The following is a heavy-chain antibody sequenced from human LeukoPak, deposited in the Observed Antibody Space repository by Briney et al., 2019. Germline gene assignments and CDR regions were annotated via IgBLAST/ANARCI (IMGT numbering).Heavy chain of an antibody. CDR1: GGSISSSSYY. CDR3: ARQDCSGGSYYLDAFDI. D-gene: IGHD2-15*01. J-gene: IGHJ3*02. Sequence: SETLSLTCTVSGGSISSSSYYWGWIRQPPGKGLEWIGSIYYSGSTYYNPSLKSRVTISVDTSKNQFSLKLSSVTAADTAVYYCARQDCSGGSYYLDAFDIWGQGTMVTVSS. CDR2: IYYSGST. V-gene: IGHV4-39*07.